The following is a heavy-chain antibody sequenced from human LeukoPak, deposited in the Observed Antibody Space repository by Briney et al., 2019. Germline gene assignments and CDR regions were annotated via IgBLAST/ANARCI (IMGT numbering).Heavy chain of an antibody. V-gene: IGHV3-23*01. J-gene: IGHJ4*02. CDR3: AKKAQYNGNYPLDY. Sequence: GGSLRLSCAASGFTFTSYSMSWVRQAPGKGLEWVSGTSDRGDYTYYADSVKGRFTISRDNSKNTLYLQMNSLRAEDAALYFCAKKAQYNGNYPLDYWGQGTLVTVSS. D-gene: IGHD1-26*01. CDR1: GFTFTSYS. CDR2: TSDRGDYT.